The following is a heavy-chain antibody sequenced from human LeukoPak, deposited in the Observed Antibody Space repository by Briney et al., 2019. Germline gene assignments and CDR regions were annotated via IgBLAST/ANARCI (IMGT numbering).Heavy chain of an antibody. CDR2: ISAYNGNT. CDR1: GYTFTSHG. CDR3: ARSNAVSGYSYGSDY. Sequence: ASVKVSCKASGYTFTSHGISWVRQAPGQGLEWMGWISAYNGNTNYAQKLQGRVTMTTDTSTSTAYMELRSLRSDDTAVYYCARSNAVSGYSYGSDYWGQGTLVTVSS. V-gene: IGHV1-18*04. J-gene: IGHJ4*02. D-gene: IGHD5-18*01.